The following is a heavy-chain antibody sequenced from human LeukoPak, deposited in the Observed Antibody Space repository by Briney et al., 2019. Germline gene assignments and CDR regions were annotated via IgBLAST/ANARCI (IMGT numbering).Heavy chain of an antibody. CDR1: GDSVSSNSAA. J-gene: IGHJ4*02. V-gene: IGHV6-1*01. Sequence: SQTLSLTCAFSGDSVSSNSAAWNWIRQSPSRGLEWLGRTYYRSKWYNDYAVSVKSRITINPDTSKNQFSLQLNSVTPEDTAVYYCARDRRDGYKSLGFYDYWGQGTLVTVSS. CDR2: TYYRSKWYN. CDR3: ARDRRDGYKSLGFYDY. D-gene: IGHD5-24*01.